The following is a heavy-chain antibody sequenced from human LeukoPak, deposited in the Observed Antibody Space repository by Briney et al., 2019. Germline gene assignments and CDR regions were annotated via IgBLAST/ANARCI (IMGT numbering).Heavy chain of an antibody. Sequence: ASVKVSCKASVYTFTSYDINWVRQATGQGLEWMGWMNPNSGNTGYAQKFQGRVTMTRNTSISTAYMELSSLRSEDTAVYYCAIRRSGLYSSGWYAVGYWGQGTLVTVSS. D-gene: IGHD6-19*01. CDR1: VYTFTSYD. CDR2: MNPNSGNT. V-gene: IGHV1-8*01. CDR3: AIRRSGLYSSGWYAVGY. J-gene: IGHJ4*02.